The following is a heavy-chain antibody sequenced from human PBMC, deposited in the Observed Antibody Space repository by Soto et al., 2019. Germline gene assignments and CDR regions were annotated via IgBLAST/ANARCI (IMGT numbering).Heavy chain of an antibody. CDR1: GFTFSSYP. CDR2: IRSTSSST. V-gene: IGHV3-48*02. Sequence: PGGSLRLSCVASGFTFSSYPMNWVRQAPGKGLEWISNIRSTSSSTDYADSVKGRFTISRDNAKNSLYLQMSSLRDEDTAVYYCARDVVWAFDYWGQGALVTVSS. D-gene: IGHD2-15*01. CDR3: ARDVVWAFDY. J-gene: IGHJ4*02.